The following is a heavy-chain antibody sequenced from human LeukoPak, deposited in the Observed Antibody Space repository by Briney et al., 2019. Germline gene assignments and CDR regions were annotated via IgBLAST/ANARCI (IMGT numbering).Heavy chain of an antibody. J-gene: IGHJ4*02. CDR1: VGSFSSYA. V-gene: IGHV1-69*04. Sequence: ASVQVSCKASVGSFSSYALSWVRPAPGKGLEWMGRIILIHGIANYEHKFQGRVTITADESTSTAYMELSSLRAEDTAVYYCARGIHSYGKTFDYWGQGTLVTVSS. D-gene: IGHD5-18*01. CDR3: ARGIHSYGKTFDY. CDR2: IILIHGIA.